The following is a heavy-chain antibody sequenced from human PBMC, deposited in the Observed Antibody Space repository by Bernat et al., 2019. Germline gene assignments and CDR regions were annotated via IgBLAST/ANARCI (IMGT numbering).Heavy chain of an antibody. CDR2: IYYSGST. CDR3: ARQEISYVDY. J-gene: IGHJ4*02. D-gene: IGHD2-15*01. CDR1: GGSISSSSYY. V-gene: IGHV4-39*01. Sequence: QLQLQESGPGLVKPSETLSPTCTVSGGSISSSSYYWGWIRQPPGKGLEWIGSIYYSGSTYYNPSLKSRVTISVDTSKNQFSLKLSSVTAADTAVYYCARQEISYVDYWGQGTLVTVSS.